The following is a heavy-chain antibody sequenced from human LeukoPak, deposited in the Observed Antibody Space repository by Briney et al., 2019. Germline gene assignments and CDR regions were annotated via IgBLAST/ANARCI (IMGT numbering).Heavy chain of an antibody. CDR3: ARVDTAMVPTDYYYYYMDV. CDR1: GGTFSSYA. Sequence: EASVKVSCKASGGTFSSYAISWVRQAPGQGLEWMGGIIPIFGTANYAQKFQGRVTITADKSTSTAYMELSSLRSEDTAVYYCARVDTAMVPTDYYYYYMDVWGKGTTVTVSS. V-gene: IGHV1-69*06. D-gene: IGHD5-18*01. J-gene: IGHJ6*03. CDR2: IIPIFGTA.